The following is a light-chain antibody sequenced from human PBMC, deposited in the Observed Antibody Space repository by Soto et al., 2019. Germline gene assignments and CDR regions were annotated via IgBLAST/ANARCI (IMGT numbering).Light chain of an antibody. CDR1: QSVRSTY. V-gene: IGKV3-20*01. Sequence: EIVLTQSPGTLSLSPGERATLSCRASQSVRSTYLAWYQQKPGQAPRLLIYGASSRATGIPDRFSGSGSGTDFTLTISRLEPEDSAVYYCQQFGSSPLLIFGQGTRLEMK. J-gene: IGKJ5*01. CDR3: QQFGSSPLLI. CDR2: GAS.